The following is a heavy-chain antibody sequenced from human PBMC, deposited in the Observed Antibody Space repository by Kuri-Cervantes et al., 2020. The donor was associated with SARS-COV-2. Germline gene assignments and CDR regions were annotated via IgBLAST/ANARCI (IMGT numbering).Heavy chain of an antibody. CDR1: GGTFRSYA. CDR3: ASYYYDSSDYRESDY. V-gene: IGHV1-69*13. Sequence: SVKVSCKASGGTFRSYAISWVRQTPGQGLEWMGGIIPIFGTTNYTQKFQGRVTITADESTSIVYMELSSLRSEDTAIYYCASYYYDSSDYRESDYWGQGTRVTGSS. D-gene: IGHD3-22*01. CDR2: IIPIFGTT. J-gene: IGHJ4*02.